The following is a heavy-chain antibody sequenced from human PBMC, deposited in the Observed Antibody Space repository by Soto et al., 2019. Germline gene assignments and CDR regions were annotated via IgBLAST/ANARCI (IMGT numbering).Heavy chain of an antibody. Sequence: QVQLVQSGAEVKKPESSVKVSCKAPGGTFSTYAISWVRQAPGQGLEWMGGIIPMVGTANYAQRFQHRVTINANESTHTVYMELSSLRSEDTAVYFCASGIQLWLRRINTGYSGWGQRTLVNVSS. CDR2: IIPMVGTA. D-gene: IGHD5-18*01. J-gene: IGHJ4*02. CDR1: GGTFSTYA. V-gene: IGHV1-69*12. CDR3: ASGIQLWLRRINTGYSG.